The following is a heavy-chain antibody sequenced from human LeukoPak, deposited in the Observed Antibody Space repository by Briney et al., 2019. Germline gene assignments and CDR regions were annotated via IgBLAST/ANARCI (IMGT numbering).Heavy chain of an antibody. J-gene: IGHJ6*02. V-gene: IGHV1-46*01. Sequence: ASVKVSCKASGYTFTSYYMHWVRHAPGQGLEWMGIINPSGGSTSYAQKFQGRVTMTRDTSTSTVYMELSSLRSEDTAVYYCARGYDFWSGYYKVSGYYYGMDVWGQGTTVTVSS. CDR1: GYTFTSYY. CDR2: INPSGGST. CDR3: ARGYDFWSGYYKVSGYYYGMDV. D-gene: IGHD3-3*01.